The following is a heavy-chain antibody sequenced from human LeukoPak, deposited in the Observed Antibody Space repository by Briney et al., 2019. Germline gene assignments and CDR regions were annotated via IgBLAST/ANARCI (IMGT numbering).Heavy chain of an antibody. CDR2: IGIDSGNT. CDR1: GLTFSDYS. Sequence: GGSLRLSCAASGLTFSDYSMNWVRQAPGKELEWISYIGIDSGNTNYADSVKGRFTISGDKAKNSLYLQMNSLRVEDTAVYYCARDYKYAFDNWGQGTLVTVSS. CDR3: ARDYKYAFDN. J-gene: IGHJ4*02. V-gene: IGHV3-48*01. D-gene: IGHD5-24*01.